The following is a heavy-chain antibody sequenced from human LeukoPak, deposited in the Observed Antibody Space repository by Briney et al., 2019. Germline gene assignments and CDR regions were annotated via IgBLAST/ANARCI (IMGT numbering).Heavy chain of an antibody. V-gene: IGHV4-59*01. D-gene: IGHD3-16*01. CDR3: TKGYYEPFDV. Sequence: PETLSLTCTVPSGFSTHYYWNWIRQPPGKALEWIGCVSDTGRTTYNPSLKSRLTISVDTSKRQFSLTLTSLTAADTAVYYCTKGYYEPFDVWGQGILVTVPS. J-gene: IGHJ4*02. CDR2: VSDTGRT. CDR1: SGFSTHYY.